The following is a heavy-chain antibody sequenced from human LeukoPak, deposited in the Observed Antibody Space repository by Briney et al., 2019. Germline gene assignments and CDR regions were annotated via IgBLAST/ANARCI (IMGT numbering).Heavy chain of an antibody. J-gene: IGHJ5*02. Sequence: PSQTLSLTRTVSGGSISSGDYYWSWIRQPPGKGLEWIGYIYYSGSTYYNPSLKSRVTISVDTSKNQFSLKLSSVTAADTAVYYCARGSSSSGWFDPWGQGTLVTVSS. D-gene: IGHD6-6*01. CDR3: ARGSSSSGWFDP. CDR1: GGSISSGDYY. V-gene: IGHV4-30-4*01. CDR2: IYYSGST.